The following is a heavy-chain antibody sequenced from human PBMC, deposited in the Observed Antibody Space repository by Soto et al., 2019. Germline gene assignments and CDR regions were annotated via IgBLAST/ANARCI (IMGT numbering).Heavy chain of an antibody. CDR3: ARGHGYGATGDY. Sequence: QVQLQQWGAGLLKPSETLSLICTVYGGSFSGYFWSWIRQPPGMGLEWIEEINHSGSTNYNPSLKSRVTMSVDSSSNQFSLQLTSVTAADTAVYYCARGHGYGATGDYWGQGTLVTVSS. CDR1: GGSFSGYF. CDR2: INHSGST. D-gene: IGHD4-17*01. J-gene: IGHJ4*02. V-gene: IGHV4-34*01.